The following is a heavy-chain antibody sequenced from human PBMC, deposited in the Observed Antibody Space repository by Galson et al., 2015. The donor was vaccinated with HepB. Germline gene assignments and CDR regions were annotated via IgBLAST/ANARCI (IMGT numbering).Heavy chain of an antibody. J-gene: IGHJ4*02. Sequence: SLRLSCAASGFTFSNYWMHWVRQAPGKGLVWVSRIKSDGTTTNYADSVKGRFTISRDNVKNTLYLQMNSLRVEDTAVYYCAREVRDTDYWGLGTLVTVSS. CDR2: IKSDGTTT. V-gene: IGHV3-74*01. CDR1: GFTFSNYW. CDR3: AREVRDTDY.